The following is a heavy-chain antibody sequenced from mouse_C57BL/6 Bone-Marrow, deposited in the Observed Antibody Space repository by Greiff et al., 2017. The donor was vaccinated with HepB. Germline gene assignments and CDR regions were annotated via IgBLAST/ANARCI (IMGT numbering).Heavy chain of an antibody. V-gene: IGHV5-4*01. CDR1: GFTFSSYA. CDR2: ISDGGSYT. J-gene: IGHJ1*03. Sequence: EVQRVESGGGLVKPGGSLKLSCAASGFTFSSYAMSWVRQTPEKRLEWVATISDGGSYTYYPDNVKGRFTISRDNAKKNLYLQMSHLKSEDTAMYYCARDADLLRYFDVWGTGTTVTVSS. CDR3: ARDADLLRYFDV.